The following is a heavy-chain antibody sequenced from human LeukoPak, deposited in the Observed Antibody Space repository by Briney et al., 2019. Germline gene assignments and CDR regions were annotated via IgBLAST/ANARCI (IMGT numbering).Heavy chain of an antibody. CDR2: TNPNSGGT. CDR3: ARDRVTMVRGVISYFDY. J-gene: IGHJ4*02. Sequence: ASVKVSCKASGYTFTGYYMHWVRQAPGQGLEWMGCTNPNSGGTNYAQKFQGRVTMTRDTSISTAYMELSRLRSDDTAVYYCARDRVTMVRGVISYFDYWGQGTLVTVSS. V-gene: IGHV1-2*02. D-gene: IGHD3-10*01. CDR1: GYTFTGYY.